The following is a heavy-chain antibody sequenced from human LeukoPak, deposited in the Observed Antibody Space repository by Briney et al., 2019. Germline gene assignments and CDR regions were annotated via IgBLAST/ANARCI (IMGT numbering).Heavy chain of an antibody. CDR1: GYTLTELS. V-gene: IGHV1-24*01. CDR3: ASNYDSSGYSRAFDI. J-gene: IGHJ3*02. D-gene: IGHD3-22*01. CDR2: FDPEDGET. Sequence: ASVEVSCKVSGYTLTELSMHWVRQAPGKGLEWMGGFDPEDGETIYAQKFQGRVTITADKSTSTAYMELSSLRSEDTAVYYCASNYDSSGYSRAFDIWGQGTMVTVSS.